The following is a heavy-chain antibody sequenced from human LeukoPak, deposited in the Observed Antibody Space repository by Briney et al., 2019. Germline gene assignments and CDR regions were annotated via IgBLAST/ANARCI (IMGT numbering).Heavy chain of an antibody. CDR1: GFTFNNYG. V-gene: IGHV3-30*18. J-gene: IGHJ4*02. CDR3: AKGPLRGTAAAIDY. CDR2: ISYDGRNK. Sequence: PGKSLRLSCAASGFTFNNYGMHLVRQAPGKGLEWVAVISYDGRNKHYPDSVKGRFTISRDISTDTLWLQMDSLRTEDTAVYYCAKGPLRGTAAAIDYWGQGTLVTVSS. D-gene: IGHD2-2*01.